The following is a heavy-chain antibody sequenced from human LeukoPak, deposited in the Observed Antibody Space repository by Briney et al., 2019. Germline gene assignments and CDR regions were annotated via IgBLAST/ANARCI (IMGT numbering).Heavy chain of an antibody. CDR2: INSDWSST. D-gene: IGHD6-13*01. V-gene: IGHV3-74*01. CDR3: ARDRIAAAGTVDY. CDR1: GFTFSSYW. J-gene: IGHJ4*02. Sequence: GGSLRLSCAASGFTFSSYWMHWVRQAPGKGLVWVSRINSDWSSTSYADSVKGRFTISRDNAKNTLYLQMNSLRAEDTAVYYCARDRIAAAGTVDYWGQGTLVTVSS.